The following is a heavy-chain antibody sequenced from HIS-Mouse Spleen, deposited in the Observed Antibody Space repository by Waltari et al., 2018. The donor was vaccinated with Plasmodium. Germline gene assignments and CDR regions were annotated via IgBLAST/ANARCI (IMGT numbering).Heavy chain of an antibody. V-gene: IGHV3-21*01. J-gene: IGHJ4*02. CDR1: GFIFSSYS. CDR3: ASRKNWNFDY. D-gene: IGHD1-1*01. Sequence: EVQLVESGGGLVKPGGSLRLSCAASGFIFSSYSMNWVRQAPGKGLEWVSSISSSSTYIYYAASVKGRFTVSRDNAKNSRYLQMNSLRAEDTAVYYCASRKNWNFDYWGQGTLVTVSS. CDR2: ISSSSTYI.